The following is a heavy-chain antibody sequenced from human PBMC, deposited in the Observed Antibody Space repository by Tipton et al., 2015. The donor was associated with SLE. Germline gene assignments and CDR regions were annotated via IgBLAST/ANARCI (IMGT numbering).Heavy chain of an antibody. CDR1: GYTFTSYG. D-gene: IGHD2-8*02. Sequence: QSGAEVKKPGASVKVSCKASGYTFTSYGISWVRQAPGQGLEWMGWISAYNGNTNYAQKLQGRVTMTTDTSTSTAYMELRSLRSDDTAVYYCARSYCTGGVCYKGAFDYWGQGTLVTVSS. J-gene: IGHJ4*02. CDR3: ARSYCTGGVCYKGAFDY. V-gene: IGHV1-18*01. CDR2: ISAYNGNT.